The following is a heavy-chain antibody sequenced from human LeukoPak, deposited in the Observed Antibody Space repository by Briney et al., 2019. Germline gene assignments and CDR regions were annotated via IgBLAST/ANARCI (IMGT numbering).Heavy chain of an antibody. Sequence: PSETLSLTCAVSGGSISSSNWWSWVRQPPGKGLEWIGEIYHSGSTNYNPSLKSRVTISVDKSKNQFSLKLSSVTAADTAVYYCARGYSGSYYASRPKLGLDYWGQGTLVTVSS. CDR2: IYHSGST. CDR1: GGSISSSNW. V-gene: IGHV4-4*02. D-gene: IGHD1-26*01. CDR3: ARGYSGSYYASRPKLGLDY. J-gene: IGHJ4*02.